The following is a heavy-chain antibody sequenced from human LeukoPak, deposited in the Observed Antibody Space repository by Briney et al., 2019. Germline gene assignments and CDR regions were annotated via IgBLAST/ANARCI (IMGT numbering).Heavy chain of an antibody. CDR3: ARDIVATIDY. Sequence: GGSLRLSCAASGFTFSSYAMHWVRQAPGKGLEWVAVISYDGSNKYYADSVKGRFTISRDNSKNTLYLQMNSLRAEDTAVYYCARDIVATIDYWDQGTLVTVSS. V-gene: IGHV3-30-3*01. CDR2: ISYDGSNK. D-gene: IGHD5-12*01. J-gene: IGHJ4*02. CDR1: GFTFSSYA.